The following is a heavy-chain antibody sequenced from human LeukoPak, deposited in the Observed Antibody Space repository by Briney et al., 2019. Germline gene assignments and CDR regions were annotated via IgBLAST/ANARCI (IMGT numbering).Heavy chain of an antibody. Sequence: SQTLSLTCTVSGDSISTGGYYWAWIRQHRERGLEWIGYIYDSGSTHYNPSLQSRVTISVDTSKNQFSLNLNSVTAADTAVYYCARVIVVVPIGVYHYYAMDVWGQGTTVTVSS. J-gene: IGHJ6*02. CDR3: ARVIVVVPIGVYHYYAMDV. CDR1: GDSISTGGYY. CDR2: IYDSGST. D-gene: IGHD2-2*01. V-gene: IGHV4-31*03.